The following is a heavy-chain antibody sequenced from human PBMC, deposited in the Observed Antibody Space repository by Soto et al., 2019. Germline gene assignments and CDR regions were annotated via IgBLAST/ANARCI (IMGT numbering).Heavy chain of an antibody. J-gene: IGHJ6*02. CDR2: IYHSGST. V-gene: IGHV4-4*02. D-gene: IGHD6-6*01. Sequence: QVQLQESGPGLVKPSGTLSLTCAVSGGSISGSNWWSWVRQPPGKGLEWIGDIYHSGSTIYNPSLQSRVTISVDKSKNQFSLKLSSVTAADTSIYYCARQPFVPGSSYGMDVWGQGTTVTVSS. CDR1: GGSISGSNW. CDR3: ARQPFVPGSSYGMDV.